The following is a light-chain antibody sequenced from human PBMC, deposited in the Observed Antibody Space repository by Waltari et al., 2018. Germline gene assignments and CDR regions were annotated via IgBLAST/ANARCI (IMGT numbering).Light chain of an antibody. CDR2: WAS. CDR3: QQYYTTPCT. V-gene: IGKV4-1*01. J-gene: IGKJ2*02. CDR1: QSVWSSTNSNTY. Sequence: DIVMTQSPDSLALSLGERATVRCRSSQSVWSSTNSNTYLAWYQQRPGQPPKLLFYWASTRVSGVPDRFDGSGSGTDFTLTISSLQAEDLAVYYCQQYYTTPCTFGQGTRLEIK.